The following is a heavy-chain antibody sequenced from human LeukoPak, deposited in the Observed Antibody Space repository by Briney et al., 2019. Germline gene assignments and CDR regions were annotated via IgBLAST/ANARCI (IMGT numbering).Heavy chain of an antibody. CDR1: GGSFSGYY. CDR2: INHSGST. Sequence: SETLSLTXAVYGGSFSGYYWSWIRQPPGKGLEWIGEINHSGSTNYNPSLKSRVTISVDTSKNQFSLKLSSVTAANTAVYYCARGSYDFWSGYYWYMDVWGKGTTVTVSS. J-gene: IGHJ6*03. V-gene: IGHV4-34*01. D-gene: IGHD3-3*01. CDR3: ARGSYDFWSGYYWYMDV.